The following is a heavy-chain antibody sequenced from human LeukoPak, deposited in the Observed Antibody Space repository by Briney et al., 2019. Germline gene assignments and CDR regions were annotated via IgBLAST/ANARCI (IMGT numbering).Heavy chain of an antibody. CDR2: ISSSSSYI. V-gene: IGHV3-21*01. CDR3: ARARITMGGALGY. Sequence: PGGSLRLSCAASGFTFSSYGMSWVRQAPGKGLEWVSSISSSSSYIYYADSVKGRFTISRDNAKNSLYLQMNSLRAEDTAVYYCARARITMGGALGYWGQGTLVTVSS. J-gene: IGHJ4*02. CDR1: GFTFSSYG. D-gene: IGHD3-10*01.